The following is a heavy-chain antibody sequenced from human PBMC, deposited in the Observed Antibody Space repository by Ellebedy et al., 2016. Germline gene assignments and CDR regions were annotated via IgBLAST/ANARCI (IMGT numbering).Heavy chain of an antibody. V-gene: IGHV1-2*02. CDR2: INPNSGGT. CDR1: GYTFTGYY. Sequence: ASVKVSXKASGYTFTGYYMHWVRQAPGQGLEWMGWINPNSGGTNYAQKFQGRVTMTRDTSISTAYMELSRLRSDDTAVYYCARDDYSNYEGFDYWGQGTLVTVSS. J-gene: IGHJ4*02. CDR3: ARDDYSNYEGFDY. D-gene: IGHD4-11*01.